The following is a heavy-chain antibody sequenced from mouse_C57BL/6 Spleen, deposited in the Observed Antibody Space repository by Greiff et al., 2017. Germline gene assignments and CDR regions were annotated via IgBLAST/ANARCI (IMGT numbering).Heavy chain of an antibody. D-gene: IGHD2-3*01. CDR2: ILPGSGST. CDR1: GYTFTGYW. Sequence: VQLQQSGAELMKPGASVKLSCKATGYTFTGYWIEWVKQRPGHGLEWIGEILPGSGSTNYNEKFKGKATFTADTSSNTAYMQLSSLTTEDSAIYYCARGGSLYDGYYDAMDYWGQGTSVTVSS. CDR3: ARGGSLYDGYYDAMDY. J-gene: IGHJ4*01. V-gene: IGHV1-9*01.